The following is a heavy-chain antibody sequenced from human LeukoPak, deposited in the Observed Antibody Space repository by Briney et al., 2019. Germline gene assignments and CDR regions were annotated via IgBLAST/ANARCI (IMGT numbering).Heavy chain of an antibody. J-gene: IGHJ3*02. Sequence: SETLSLTCTVSGGSISSFYWSWIRQPPGKGLEWIGYSYISGSTNYNPSLKSRATISVDTSKSHFSLKLSSVTAADTAVYYCARHEPGGAMHAFDIWGQGTMVTVSS. CDR1: GGSISSFY. V-gene: IGHV4-4*09. D-gene: IGHD2-21*01. CDR2: SYISGST. CDR3: ARHEPGGAMHAFDI.